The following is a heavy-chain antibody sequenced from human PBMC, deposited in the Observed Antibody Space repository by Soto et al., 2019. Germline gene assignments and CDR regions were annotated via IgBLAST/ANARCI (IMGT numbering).Heavy chain of an antibody. J-gene: IGHJ5*02. CDR2: ISGSGGST. D-gene: IGHD2-2*01. CDR3: AKDTTCSSTSCYNWFDP. CDR1: GFTFSSYA. V-gene: IGHV3-23*01. Sequence: HPGGSLRLSCAASGFTFSSYAMSWVRQAPGKGLEWVSAISGSGGSTYYADSVKGRFTISRDNSKNTLYLQMNSLRAEDMAVYYCAKDTTCSSTSCYNWFDPWGQGTLVTVSS.